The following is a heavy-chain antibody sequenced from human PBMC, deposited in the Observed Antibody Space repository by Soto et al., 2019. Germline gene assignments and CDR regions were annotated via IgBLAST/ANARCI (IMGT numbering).Heavy chain of an antibody. CDR1: GFTISSNA. J-gene: IGHJ4*02. CDR2: SYSGGSS. Sequence: EVQLVETGGGLIQPGGSLRLSCAASGFTISSNAMPWVRQAPGQGLEWVSVSYSGGSSDYADSVKGRFTISRDNSKNTLSLQMNSLRAEDTAVYYCARVSGYSYGHFDYWGQGTTVTVSS. D-gene: IGHD5-18*01. V-gene: IGHV3-53*02. CDR3: ARVSGYSYGHFDY.